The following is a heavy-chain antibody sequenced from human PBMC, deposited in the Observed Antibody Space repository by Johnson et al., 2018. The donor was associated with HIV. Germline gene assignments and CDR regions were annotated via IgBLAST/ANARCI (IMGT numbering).Heavy chain of an antibody. D-gene: IGHD3-22*01. V-gene: IGHV3-66*01. CDR2: IYSGGDT. J-gene: IGHJ3*02. Sequence: VQLVESGGGLVQPGGSLRLACAASGFTVSRNYMSWVRQAPGKGLEWVSVIYSGGDTYYADSVRGRFTISRDNSKNTLYLQMNSLRAEDTAVYYCARDRGYWDGLDIWGQGTMVTVSS. CDR3: ARDRGYWDGLDI. CDR1: GFTVSRNY.